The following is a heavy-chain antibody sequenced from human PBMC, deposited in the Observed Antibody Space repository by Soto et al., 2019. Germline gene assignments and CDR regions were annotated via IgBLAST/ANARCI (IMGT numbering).Heavy chain of an antibody. V-gene: IGHV1-69*13. CDR1: GGTFSSHD. Sequence: ASVKVSCKASGGTFSSHDISWVRQAPGRGLAWMGGIIPIFGTTNYAQNFRARVTITADESTSTAYMELSSLTSEDTAVYYCGSVGYCSSTNCLFYYYHYGMDVWGQGTTVTVSS. J-gene: IGHJ6*02. CDR2: IIPIFGTT. CDR3: GSVGYCSSTNCLFYYYHYGMDV. D-gene: IGHD2-2*03.